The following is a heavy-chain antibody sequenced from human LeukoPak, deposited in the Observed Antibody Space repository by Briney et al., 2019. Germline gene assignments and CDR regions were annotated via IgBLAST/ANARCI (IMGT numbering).Heavy chain of an antibody. CDR3: ATLFDYGGNQYYFDY. D-gene: IGHD4-23*01. Sequence: GESLKISCKGSRYTFTNYWSCCVRPMAGKSLGWVGIIYAGDSDTRYSPSFQGQVTISADKSISTAYLQWSSLKASDTAMYYCATLFDYGGNQYYFDYWGQGTLVTVSS. CDR1: RYTFTNYW. CDR2: IYAGDSDT. V-gene: IGHV5-51*01. J-gene: IGHJ4*02.